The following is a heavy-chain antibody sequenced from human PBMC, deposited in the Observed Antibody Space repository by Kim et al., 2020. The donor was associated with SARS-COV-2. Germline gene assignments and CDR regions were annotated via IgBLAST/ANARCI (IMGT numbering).Heavy chain of an antibody. CDR3: ARTEGLGYYGSGRPFDY. Sequence: SVKVSCKASGGTFSSYAISWVRQAPGQGLEWMGGIIPIFGTANYAQKFQGRVTITADKSTSTAYMELSSLRSEDTAVYYCARTEGLGYYGSGRPFDYWGQGTLVTVSS. V-gene: IGHV1-69*06. CDR1: GGTFSSYA. J-gene: IGHJ4*02. D-gene: IGHD3-10*01. CDR2: IIPIFGTA.